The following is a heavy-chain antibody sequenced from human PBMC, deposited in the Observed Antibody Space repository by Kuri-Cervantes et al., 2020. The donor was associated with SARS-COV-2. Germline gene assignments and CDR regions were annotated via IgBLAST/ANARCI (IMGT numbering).Heavy chain of an antibody. CDR3: ARRRDCSGGSCYVFDVSFDY. Sequence: LSLTCAASGFTFSSYGMHWVRQAPGKGLEWVAVIWYDGSNKYYADAVKGRFTISRDNAKNSLYLQMNSLRAEDTAVYYCARRRDCSGGSCYVFDVSFDYWGQGTLVTVSS. J-gene: IGHJ4*02. D-gene: IGHD2-15*01. V-gene: IGHV3-33*01. CDR2: IWYDGSNK. CDR1: GFTFSSYG.